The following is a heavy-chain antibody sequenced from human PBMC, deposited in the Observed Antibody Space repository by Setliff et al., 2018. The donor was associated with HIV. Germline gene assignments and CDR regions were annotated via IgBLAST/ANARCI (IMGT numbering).Heavy chain of an antibody. J-gene: IGHJ4*02. Sequence: PSETLSLTCVVYGGSFSAYYWSWIRQPPGKGLEWIGEINHSGNTTYNPSLKSRVTMSVDTTKNQFSLKLNTVTAADTATYYCLLDVPLILRTSPPLWGQGTPVTVSS. CDR3: LLDVPLILRTSPPL. CDR2: INHSGNT. V-gene: IGHV4-34*01. CDR1: GGSFSAYY. D-gene: IGHD1-7*01.